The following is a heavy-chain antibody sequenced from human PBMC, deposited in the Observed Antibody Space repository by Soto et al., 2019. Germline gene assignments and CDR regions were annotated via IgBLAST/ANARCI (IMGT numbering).Heavy chain of an antibody. V-gene: IGHV4-39*01. J-gene: IGHJ4*02. CDR2: IYYSGST. CDR1: GSSIASSIYY. D-gene: IGHD6-19*01. Sequence: SDALSLTCTVSGSSIASSIYYWGCVRQSLGKGLEWIESIYYSGSTHYNPSLKSRVTVSVDTSKNQFSLKLTSVTAADTAVYFCVSHRNYIVVSGSFFDYWSQGTLVTVS. CDR3: VSHRNYIVVSGSFFDY.